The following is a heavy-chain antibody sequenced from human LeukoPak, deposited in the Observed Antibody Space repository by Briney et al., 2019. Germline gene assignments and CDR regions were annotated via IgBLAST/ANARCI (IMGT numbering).Heavy chain of an antibody. CDR2: IRYDGSHK. V-gene: IGHV3-30*02. Sequence: GGSLRLSCVASGFTFSYYAMHWVRQAPGKGLEWVAFIRYDGSHKYYADSVKGRFTISRDNSKNTLYLQVNSLRAEDTAVYYCANGLSETSTENWGQGTLVTVSS. CDR1: GFTFSYYA. J-gene: IGHJ4*02. CDR3: ANGLSETSTEN. D-gene: IGHD1-1*01.